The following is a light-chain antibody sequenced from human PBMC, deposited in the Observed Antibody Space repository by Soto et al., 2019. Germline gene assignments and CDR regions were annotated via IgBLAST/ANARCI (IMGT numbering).Light chain of an antibody. Sequence: EIVLTQSPCTLSLSPGERATLSCRASQSVSSTYLAWYQQNPGQAPRLLIYGASSRATGIPDRFSGSGSGTDFTLTISRLEPEDFAVYFCQQYGSSSYTFGQGTKLEIK. CDR2: GAS. CDR1: QSVSSTY. CDR3: QQYGSSSYT. V-gene: IGKV3-20*01. J-gene: IGKJ2*01.